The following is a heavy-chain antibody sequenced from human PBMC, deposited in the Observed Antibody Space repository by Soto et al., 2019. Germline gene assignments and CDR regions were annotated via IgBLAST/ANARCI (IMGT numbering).Heavy chain of an antibody. Sequence: PGGSLRLSCAASGFTFSDYYMSWIRQAPGKGLEWVSYISSSSTYINYADSVKGRFTISRDNAKNSLYLQMNSLRAEATAVHSCPRVERGGASFGVDIEYFENWDQGTLVAISS. CDR3: PRVERGGASFGVDIEYFEN. CDR2: ISSSSTYI. D-gene: IGHD3-3*01. V-gene: IGHV3-11*05. J-gene: IGHJ4*01. CDR1: GFTFSDYY.